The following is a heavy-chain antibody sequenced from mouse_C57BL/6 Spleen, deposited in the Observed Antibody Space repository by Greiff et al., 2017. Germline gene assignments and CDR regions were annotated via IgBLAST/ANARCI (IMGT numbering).Heavy chain of an antibody. D-gene: IGHD2-3*01. Sequence: VQLQQSGAELVRPGASVKLSCTASGFNIKDDYMHWVKQRPEQGLEWIGWIDPENGDTEYASKFQGKATITADTSSNTAYLQLSSLTSEDTAVYYWASRDVYRNYAMDYWGQGTSVTVSS. V-gene: IGHV14-4*01. CDR2: IDPENGDT. CDR3: ASRDVYRNYAMDY. CDR1: GFNIKDDY. J-gene: IGHJ4*01.